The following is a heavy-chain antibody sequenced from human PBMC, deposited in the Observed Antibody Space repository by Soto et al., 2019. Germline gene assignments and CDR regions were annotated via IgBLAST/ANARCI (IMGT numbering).Heavy chain of an antibody. V-gene: IGHV3-23*01. J-gene: IGHJ4*02. CDR2: ISGSGGST. D-gene: IGHD6-19*01. CDR3: AKYHRQWLPPFDY. CDR1: GFTFSSYA. Sequence: GGSLRLSCAASGFTFSSYAIRWVRQAPGKGLEWVSAISGSGGSTYYADSVKGRFTISRDNSKNTLYLQMNSLRAEDTAVYYCAKYHRQWLPPFDYWGQGTLFTYSS.